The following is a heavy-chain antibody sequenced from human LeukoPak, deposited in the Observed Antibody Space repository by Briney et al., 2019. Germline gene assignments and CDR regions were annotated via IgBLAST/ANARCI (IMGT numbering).Heavy chain of an antibody. V-gene: IGHV3-48*01. Sequence: GGSLRLSCAASGFTFSNYSMNWVRQAPGKGLEWVSYISSSSSTIYYADSVKGRFTISRDNAKNSLYLQMNSLRADDTAVYYCARFAAGGSYYYYMDVWGKGTTVTVSS. CDR3: ARFAAGGSYYYYMDV. CDR1: GFTFSNYS. D-gene: IGHD6-25*01. CDR2: ISSSSSTI. J-gene: IGHJ6*03.